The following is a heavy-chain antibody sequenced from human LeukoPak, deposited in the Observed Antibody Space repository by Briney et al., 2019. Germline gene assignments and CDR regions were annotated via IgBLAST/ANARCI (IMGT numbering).Heavy chain of an antibody. CDR3: ARGRQWLVPNYYYYYMDV. CDR1: GGSFSSQY. J-gene: IGHJ6*03. CDR2: IYYSGST. Sequence: PSETLSLTYTVSGGSFSSQYWSWIRQPPGKGLEWIGYIYYSGSTNYNPSLKSRVTISVDTSKNQFSLKLSSVTAADTAVYYCARGRQWLVPNYYYYYMDVWGKGTTVTVSS. D-gene: IGHD6-19*01. V-gene: IGHV4-59*11.